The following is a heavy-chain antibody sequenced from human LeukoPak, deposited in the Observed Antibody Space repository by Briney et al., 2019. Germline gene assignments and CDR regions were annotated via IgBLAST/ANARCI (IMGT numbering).Heavy chain of an antibody. V-gene: IGHV3-23*01. CDR1: GFTFSSYA. J-gene: IGHJ6*02. CDR2: ISGSGGST. CDR3: TRDEGDIVVVPAAIETYGMDV. Sequence: GGSLRLSCAASGFTFSSYAMSWVRQAPGKGLEWVSAISGSGGSTYYADSVKGRFTISRDNSKNTLYLQMNSLKTEDTAVYYCTRDEGDIVVVPAAIETYGMDVWGQGTTVTVSS. D-gene: IGHD2-2*02.